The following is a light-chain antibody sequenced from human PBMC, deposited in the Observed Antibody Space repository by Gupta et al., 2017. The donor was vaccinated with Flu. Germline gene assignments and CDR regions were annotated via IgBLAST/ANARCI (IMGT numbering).Light chain of an antibody. CDR1: PGLGLSDGNRY. V-gene: IGKV2-30*02. CDR2: QVS. CDR3: RQGKSWPYA. Sequence: VHLREPASICCRASPGLGLSDGNRYLHWFQQMPGQSPRRLLYQVSNRDFGVPDRFSGSGSGSEFPLEISWVEVDDVGVYYCRQGKSWPYAFGQGTKLEI. J-gene: IGKJ2*01.